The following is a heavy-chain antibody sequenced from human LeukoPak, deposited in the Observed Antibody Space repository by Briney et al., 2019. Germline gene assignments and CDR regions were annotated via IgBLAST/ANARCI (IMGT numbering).Heavy chain of an antibody. D-gene: IGHD6-13*01. CDR3: ARRPRGIAAAGRSFDY. CDR1: GGSFSGYC. V-gene: IGHV4-34*01. Sequence: PSETLSLTCAVYGGSFSGYCWSWIRQPPGKGLEWIGEINHSGSTNYNPSLKSRVTISVDTSKNQFSLKLSSVTAADTAVYYCARRPRGIAAAGRSFDYWGQGTLVTVSS. CDR2: INHSGST. J-gene: IGHJ4*02.